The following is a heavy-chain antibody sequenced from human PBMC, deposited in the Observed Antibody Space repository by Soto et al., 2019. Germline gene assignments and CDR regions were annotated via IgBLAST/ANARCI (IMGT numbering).Heavy chain of an antibody. V-gene: IGHV3-21*01. J-gene: IGHJ4*02. Sequence: GGSLRLSCVASGFTFSNYRMSWVRQAPGKGLEWVSAITSGGSFTYYADSVKGRFTISRDNAKNSLYLQMNSLRAEDTGVYYCARDGTSQWPRIWGQGTLITVSS. D-gene: IGHD6-19*01. CDR3: ARDGTSQWPRI. CDR2: ITSGGSFT. CDR1: GFTFSNYR.